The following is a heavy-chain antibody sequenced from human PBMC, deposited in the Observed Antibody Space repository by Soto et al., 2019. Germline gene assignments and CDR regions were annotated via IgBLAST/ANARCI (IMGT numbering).Heavy chain of an antibody. V-gene: IGHV3-7*05. D-gene: IGHD2-21*01. Sequence: EVQLVESGGGLVQPGGSLTLSCVASGFTFSNYWMTWVRQAPGKGLEWVANIRKDESVKYLVDSVRGRFTISRDNAKNSLYLQKNNLRAEDTAVYYCAKGESYCDGGICYGDFDIWGQGTMVTVSS. CDR2: IRKDESVK. CDR3: AKGESYCDGGICYGDFDI. CDR1: GFTFSNYW. J-gene: IGHJ3*02.